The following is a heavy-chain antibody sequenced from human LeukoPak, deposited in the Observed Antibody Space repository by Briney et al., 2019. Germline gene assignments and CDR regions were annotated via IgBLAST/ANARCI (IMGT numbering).Heavy chain of an antibody. CDR1: GFTFSSYA. Sequence: GGSLRLSCAGSGFTFSSYAMTWVRQAPGKGLKWVSGISASNGNTYHADSVKGRFTISRDNSKNTLYLQMNSLRAEDTAVYYCARVVGYYDSSGSRFDSWGQGTLVTVSS. CDR3: ARVVGYYDSSGSRFDS. CDR2: ISASNGNT. J-gene: IGHJ4*02. D-gene: IGHD3-22*01. V-gene: IGHV3-23*01.